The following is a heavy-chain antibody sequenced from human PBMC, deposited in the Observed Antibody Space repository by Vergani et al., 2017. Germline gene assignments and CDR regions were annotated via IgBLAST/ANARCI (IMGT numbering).Heavy chain of an antibody. Sequence: QLQLVESGGGVVQPGRSLRLSCAASGFNFNNFGIHWVRQAPGKGLEWVAVISFDGTTKYYADSVKGRFTISRDNSKKMLYLEMNSLLNDDTALYYCTKGPQQRLNVLDNWGQGTLVTVSS. CDR1: GFNFNNFG. CDR3: TKGPQQRLNVLDN. CDR2: ISFDGTTK. D-gene: IGHD6-25*01. V-gene: IGHV3-30*18. J-gene: IGHJ4*01.